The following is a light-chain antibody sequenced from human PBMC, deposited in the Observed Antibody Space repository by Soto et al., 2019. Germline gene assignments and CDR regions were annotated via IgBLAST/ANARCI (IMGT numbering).Light chain of an antibody. Sequence: EIVLTHSPATLSLSPGERATLSCRASQSVSSYLAWYQQKPGQAPSLLIYDASNKATGIPARFSGSGSGTDFILTISRPEPEDFAVYYCQQYNKWTRDTVAGGTKVDIK. J-gene: IGKJ4*01. V-gene: IGKV3-11*01. CDR1: QSVSSY. CDR3: QQYNKWTRDT. CDR2: DAS.